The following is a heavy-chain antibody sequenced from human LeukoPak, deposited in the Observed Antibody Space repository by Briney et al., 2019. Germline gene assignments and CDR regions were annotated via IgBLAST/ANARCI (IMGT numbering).Heavy chain of an antibody. Sequence: GSLRLSCAASGFTFNNYAMNWIRQPPGKGLEWIGEINHSGSTNYNPSLKSRVTISVDTSKNQFSLKLSSVTAADTAVYYCARGNIGRLPPRADYYYGMDVWGQGTTVTVSS. V-gene: IGHV4-34*01. CDR1: GFTFNNYA. D-gene: IGHD2/OR15-2a*01. CDR2: INHSGST. CDR3: ARGNIGRLPPRADYYYGMDV. J-gene: IGHJ6*02.